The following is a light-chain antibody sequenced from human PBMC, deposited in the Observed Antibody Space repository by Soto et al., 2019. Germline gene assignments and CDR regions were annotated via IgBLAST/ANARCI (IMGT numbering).Light chain of an antibody. Sequence: QSVLTQPASVSGSPGQSITISCTGTSSDVGSYNLVSWYQQHPGKAPKLMIYEVSKRPSGVSNRFSGSKSGNTASLTISGLQAEDEAEYYCCSYAGSSTLYVLGTGTKVTVL. CDR3: CSYAGSSTLYV. CDR2: EVS. CDR1: SSDVGSYNL. V-gene: IGLV2-23*02. J-gene: IGLJ1*01.